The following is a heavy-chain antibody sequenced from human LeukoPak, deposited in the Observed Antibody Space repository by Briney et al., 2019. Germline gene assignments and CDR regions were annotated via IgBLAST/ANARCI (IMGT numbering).Heavy chain of an antibody. CDR2: IYHSGST. D-gene: IGHD2-21*02. V-gene: IGHV4-4*02. CDR3: AREPRYCGGDCYSVVDY. Sequence: SGTLSLTCAVSGAPISSNNWWWSWVRQPPGKGLEWGGEIYHSGSTNYNPSLKSRVTMSVDKSKNQFSLKLSSVTAADTAVYYCAREPRYCGGDCYSVVDYWGQGTLVTVSS. CDR1: GAPISSNNW. J-gene: IGHJ4*02.